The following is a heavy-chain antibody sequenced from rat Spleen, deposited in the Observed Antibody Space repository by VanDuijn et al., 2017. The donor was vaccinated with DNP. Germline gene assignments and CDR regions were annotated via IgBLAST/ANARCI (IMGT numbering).Heavy chain of an antibody. D-gene: IGHD1-9*01. V-gene: IGHV3-3*01. CDR3: AREGTTGIIDY. CDR2: INSVGST. Sequence: EVQLQESGPGLVKPSQSLALTCSVTGYSITSRYRWNWIRKFPGNKLEWMGYINSVGSTNYNPSLKSRISITRDTSKNQFFLQVNSVTTEDTATYYCAREGTTGIIDYWGQGVMVTVSS. J-gene: IGHJ2*01. CDR1: GYSITSRYR.